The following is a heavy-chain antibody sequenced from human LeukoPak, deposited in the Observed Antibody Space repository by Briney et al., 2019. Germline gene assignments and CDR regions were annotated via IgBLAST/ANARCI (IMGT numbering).Heavy chain of an antibody. J-gene: IGHJ5*02. D-gene: IGHD2-15*01. CDR2: ISAYNGNT. Sequence: ASVKVSCKASGYTFTSYGISWVRRAPGQGLEWMGWISAYNGNTNYAQKLQGRVTMTTDTSTSTAYMELRSLRSDDTAVYYCARDRPVVVAATPIDPWGQGTLVTVSS. V-gene: IGHV1-18*01. CDR1: GYTFTSYG. CDR3: ARDRPVVVAATPIDP.